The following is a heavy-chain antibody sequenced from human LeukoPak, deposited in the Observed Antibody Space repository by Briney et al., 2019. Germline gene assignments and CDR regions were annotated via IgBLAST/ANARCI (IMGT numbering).Heavy chain of an antibody. V-gene: IGHV4-30-2*01. Sequence: SQTLSLTCAVSGGSISSGGYSWSWIRQPPGKGPEWIGYIYHSGSTYYNPSLKSRVTISVDRSKNQFSLKLSSVTAADTAVYYCARDRLGGYSYVYWGQGSLVTVSS. CDR2: IYHSGST. J-gene: IGHJ4*02. CDR3: ARDRLGGYSYVY. CDR1: GGSISSGGYS. D-gene: IGHD5-12*01.